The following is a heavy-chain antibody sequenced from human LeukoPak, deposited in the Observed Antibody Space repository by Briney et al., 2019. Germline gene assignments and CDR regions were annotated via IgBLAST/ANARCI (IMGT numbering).Heavy chain of an antibody. CDR1: GGTFSNYA. V-gene: IGHV1-69*13. CDR2: IITTFGTT. D-gene: IGHD6-13*01. J-gene: IGHJ6*02. Sequence: SVKVSCKASGGTFSNYAISWVRQAPGQGLEWMGGIITTFGTTKYTQKFQSRLTITADESTSTAYMELTSLRFEDTAVYYCARSAAAGSYYYYYGMDVWGQGTTVTVSS. CDR3: ARSAAAGSYYYYYGMDV.